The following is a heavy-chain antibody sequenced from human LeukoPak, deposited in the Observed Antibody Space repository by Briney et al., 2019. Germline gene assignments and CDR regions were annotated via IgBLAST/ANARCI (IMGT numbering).Heavy chain of an antibody. D-gene: IGHD2-2*01. CDR3: ASEYDTSPDNWFDP. J-gene: IGHJ5*02. CDR1: GGSISSYY. CDR2: IYTSGNT. Sequence: SETLSLTCTVSGGSISSYYWSWIRQPAGKGLEWIGRIYTSGNTNYNPSLKSRVTMSVDTSKNQFSLKLSSVTAADTAVYYCASEYDTSPDNWFDPWGQGTLVTVSS. V-gene: IGHV4-4*07.